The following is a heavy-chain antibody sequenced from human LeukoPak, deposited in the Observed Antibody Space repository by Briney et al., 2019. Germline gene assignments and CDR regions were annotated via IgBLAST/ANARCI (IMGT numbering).Heavy chain of an antibody. J-gene: IGHJ4*02. CDR1: GGSISSSNW. CDR2: IYHSGST. V-gene: IGHV4-4*02. CDR3: ARGEDDFWSGYYDY. D-gene: IGHD3-3*01. Sequence: KTSETLSLTCAVSGGSISSSNWWSWVRQPPGKGLEWIGEIYHSGSTNYNPSLKSRVTISVDKSKNQFSLKLSSVTAADTAVYYCARGEDDFWSGYYDYWGQGTLVTVSS.